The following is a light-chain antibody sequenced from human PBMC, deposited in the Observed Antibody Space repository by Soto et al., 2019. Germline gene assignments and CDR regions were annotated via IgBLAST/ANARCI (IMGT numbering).Light chain of an antibody. Sequence: QTVVSQEPSFSVPPGETVTLTCGLTSASVLTSYYPSWYQQTPGQAPRTLIYSTNIRSSGVPDRFSGSILGNKAAHTITGAQADDESDYYCALYVGSGTVVFGGGTKVTVL. V-gene: IGLV8-61*01. J-gene: IGLJ2*01. CDR3: ALYVGSGTVV. CDR2: STN. CDR1: SASVLTSYY.